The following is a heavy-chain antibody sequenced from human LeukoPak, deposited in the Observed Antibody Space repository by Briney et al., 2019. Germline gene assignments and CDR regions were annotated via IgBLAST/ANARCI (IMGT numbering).Heavy chain of an antibody. V-gene: IGHV3-23*01. Sequence: GGSLRLSCAASGFTFSSYAMGWVRQAPGKGLEWVSGISGSGDSTYYADSVKGRFTISRDNSKNTLFLQVNSLRAEDTALYYCAKSRARREGSSGSIDYWGQGTLVTVSS. CDR1: GFTFSSYA. CDR2: ISGSGDST. CDR3: AKSRARREGSSGSIDY. D-gene: IGHD3-22*01. J-gene: IGHJ4*02.